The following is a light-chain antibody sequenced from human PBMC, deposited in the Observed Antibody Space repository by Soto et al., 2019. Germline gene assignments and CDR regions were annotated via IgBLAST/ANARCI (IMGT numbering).Light chain of an antibody. Sequence: QSVLTQSSSASASVGSSVKLTCTLSSGHSSYIIAWHQQQPGKAPRYLMKVERSGRYYKGSGVPDRFSGSSSGADRYLTISNLQSEDEADYYCETWDSNTRVFGGGTKLTVL. V-gene: IGLV4-60*03. J-gene: IGLJ3*02. CDR2: VERSGRY. CDR3: ETWDSNTRV. CDR1: SGHSSYI.